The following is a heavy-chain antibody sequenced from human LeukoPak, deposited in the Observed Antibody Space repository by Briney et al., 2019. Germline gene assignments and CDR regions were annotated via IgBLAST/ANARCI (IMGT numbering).Heavy chain of an antibody. Sequence: PSETLSLTCTVSGGSISSGGYYWSWIRQHPGKGLEWIGYIYYSGSTYYNPSLKSRVTISVDTSKNQFSLKLSSVTAADTAVYYCANLHYVSSGSNFDYWGQGTLVTVSS. CDR3: ANLHYVSSGSNFDY. CDR1: GGSISSGGYY. CDR2: IYYSGST. D-gene: IGHD3-22*01. J-gene: IGHJ4*02. V-gene: IGHV4-31*03.